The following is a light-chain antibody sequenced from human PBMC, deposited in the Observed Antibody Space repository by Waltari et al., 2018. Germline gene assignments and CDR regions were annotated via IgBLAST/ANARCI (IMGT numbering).Light chain of an antibody. CDR3: CSYAPTRTLAE. CDR1: NRDSGYYNL. Sequence: QSTLTQPASVSGSPGQSITISCTGPNRDSGYYNLVSCYQQYPHAPPKHIIYAVHKRASGVSDRFSASKSGTTASLTISGLQTEDEAHYYCCSYAPTRTLAEFGGGTKVTVL. CDR2: AVH. J-gene: IGLJ3*02. V-gene: IGLV2-23*02.